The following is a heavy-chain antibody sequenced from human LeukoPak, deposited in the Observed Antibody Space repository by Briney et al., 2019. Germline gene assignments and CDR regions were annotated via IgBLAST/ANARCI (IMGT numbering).Heavy chain of an antibody. CDR1: GGSISSSSYY. CDR2: IYYSGST. Sequence: SETLSLTCTVSGGSISSSSYYWGWIRQPPGKGLEWIGSIYYSGSTYYNPSLKSRVTISVDTSKNQFSLKLSSVTAADTAVYYCARGKRAYENWFDPWGQGTLVTVSS. J-gene: IGHJ5*02. V-gene: IGHV4-39*07. D-gene: IGHD2-8*01. CDR3: ARGKRAYENWFDP.